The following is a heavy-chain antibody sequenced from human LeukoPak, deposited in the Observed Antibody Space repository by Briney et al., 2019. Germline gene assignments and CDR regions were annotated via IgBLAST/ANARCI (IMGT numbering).Heavy chain of an antibody. CDR2: IFHSGSP. D-gene: IGHD1-7*01. V-gene: IGHV4-4*02. Sequence: SETLSLTCAVSGGSISSNIWWTWARQPPGKGLEWIGEIFHSGSPNYTPSLKSRVTISVDKSKNQFSLKLSSVTAADTAVYYCARRTTFPVVGMDVWGQGTTVTVS. J-gene: IGHJ6*02. CDR3: ARRTTFPVVGMDV. CDR1: GGSISSNIW.